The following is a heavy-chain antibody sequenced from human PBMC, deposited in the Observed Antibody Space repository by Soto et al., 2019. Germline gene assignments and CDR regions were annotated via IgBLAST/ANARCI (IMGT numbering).Heavy chain of an antibody. CDR1: GYTFTSYY. CDR3: ASNSGSYISYYYYGMDV. CDR2: INPSGGST. Sequence: ASVKVSCKASGYTFTSYYMHWVRQAPGQGLEWMGIINPSGGSTSYAQKFQGGVTMTRDTSTSTVYMELSSLRSEDTAVYYCASNSGSYISYYYYGMDVWGQGTTVTVSS. J-gene: IGHJ6*02. V-gene: IGHV1-46*01. D-gene: IGHD3-10*01.